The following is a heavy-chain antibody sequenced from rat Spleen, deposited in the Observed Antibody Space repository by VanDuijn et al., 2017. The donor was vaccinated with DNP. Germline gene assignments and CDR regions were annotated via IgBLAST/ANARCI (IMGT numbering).Heavy chain of an antibody. CDR3: TNQGFAY. Sequence: EVQLVESGGGLVQPGRSLKLSCAASGFTFSDYNMAWVRQAPKMGLEWVATIIYDGSGTFYRDSVKGRFTISRDNAKSSLYLQMDSLRSEDTATYYCTNQGFAYWGQGTLVTVSS. CDR2: IIYDGSGT. J-gene: IGHJ3*01. V-gene: IGHV5S10*01. CDR1: GFTFSDYN.